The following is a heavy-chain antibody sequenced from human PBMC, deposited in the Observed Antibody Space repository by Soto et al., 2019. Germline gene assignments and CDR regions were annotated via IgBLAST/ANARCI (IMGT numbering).Heavy chain of an antibody. J-gene: IGHJ4*02. CDR1: GFPFSSYS. D-gene: IGHD6-13*01. Sequence: GGSLILSCASSGFPFSSYSMNWVRPAPGKGLEWVSSISGGSSYIFYADSVKGRFTISRDNAKNSLYLQMNSLRAEDTAVYYCARVAHSSSWYFDYWGQGTLVTVS. CDR2: ISGGSSYI. CDR3: ARVAHSSSWYFDY. V-gene: IGHV3-21*01.